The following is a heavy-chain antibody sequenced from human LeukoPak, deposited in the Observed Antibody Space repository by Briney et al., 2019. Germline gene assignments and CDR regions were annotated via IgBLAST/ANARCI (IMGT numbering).Heavy chain of an antibody. CDR2: ISRSSDAI. CDR1: GFNFSAYS. D-gene: IGHD4-17*01. V-gene: IGHV3-48*01. Sequence: GESLRLSCAASGFNFSAYSMNWVRQAPGKGLEWVSYISRSSDAIYDADSVKGRFTISRDNAKNLLFLQMTSLGVEDTALYYCARGDSDHYITLDYWGQGTLVTVSS. CDR3: ARGDSDHYITLDY. J-gene: IGHJ4*02.